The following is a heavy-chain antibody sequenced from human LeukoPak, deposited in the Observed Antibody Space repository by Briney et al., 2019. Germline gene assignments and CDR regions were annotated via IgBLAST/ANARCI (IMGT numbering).Heavy chain of an antibody. J-gene: IGHJ4*02. Sequence: GGSLRLSCAASGFTFSSYSMNWVRQAPGKGLEWVSSISSSSSYIYYADSVKGRFTISRDNAKNSLYLQMNSLRAEDTAVYYCARDNYDSSTPYYFDYWGQGTLVTVSS. CDR1: GFTFSSYS. V-gene: IGHV3-21*01. CDR2: ISSSSSYI. D-gene: IGHD3-22*01. CDR3: ARDNYDSSTPYYFDY.